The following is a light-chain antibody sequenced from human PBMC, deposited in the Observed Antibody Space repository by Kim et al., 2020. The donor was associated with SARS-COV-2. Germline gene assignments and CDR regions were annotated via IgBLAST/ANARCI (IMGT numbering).Light chain of an antibody. CDR3: QKYYSYPLT. CDR1: QGISSY. Sequence: ASTGDRVTITCRASQGISSYLAWYQQKPGKAPKLLISAASTLQSGVPSRFSGSGSGTDFTLTISCLQSEDFATYYCQKYYSYPLTFGQGTRLEIK. CDR2: AAS. V-gene: IGKV1-8*01. J-gene: IGKJ5*01.